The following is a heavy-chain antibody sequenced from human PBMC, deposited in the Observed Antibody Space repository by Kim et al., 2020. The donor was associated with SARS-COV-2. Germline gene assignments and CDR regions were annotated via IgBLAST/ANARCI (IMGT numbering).Heavy chain of an antibody. CDR1: GYAITGYY. CDR2: VNPNTGVT. V-gene: IGHV1-2*02. Sequence: ASVKVSCKASGYAITGYYMHWVRQAPGQGLEWIGWVNPNTGVTNYAQKFRGTVTMTLDTSITTGYMELKSLRSDDTAVYYCARSYTTGFIDQWGQGTLVT. CDR3: ARSYTTGFIDQ. J-gene: IGHJ4*02. D-gene: IGHD3-9*01.